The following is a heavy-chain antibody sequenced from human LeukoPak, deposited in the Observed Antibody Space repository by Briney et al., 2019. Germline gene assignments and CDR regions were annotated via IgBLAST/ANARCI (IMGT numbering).Heavy chain of an antibody. Sequence: HPGGSLRLSCAASGFTSGIYAVSWVRQAPGKGLEWVSAFSGGGDSYYADSVKGRFTISRDNSKKILYLQMNSLRAEDTAVYYCGKEVERHFDLKYWGQGTLVTVSS. J-gene: IGHJ4*02. CDR3: GKEVERHFDLKY. V-gene: IGHV3-23*01. CDR1: GFTSGIYA. CDR2: FSGGGDS.